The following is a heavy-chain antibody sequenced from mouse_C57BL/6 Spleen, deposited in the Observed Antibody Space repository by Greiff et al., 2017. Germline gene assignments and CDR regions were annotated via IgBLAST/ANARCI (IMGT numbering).Heavy chain of an antibody. CDR1: GFTFSDYY. V-gene: IGHV5-16*01. J-gene: IGHJ2*01. CDR2: INYDGSST. CDR3: ARDRALHFDY. Sequence: EVNLVESEGGLVQPGSSMKLSCTASGFTFSDYYMAWVRQVPEKGLEWVANINYDGSSTYYLDSLKSRFIISRDNAKNILYLQMSSLKSEDTATYYCARDRALHFDYWGQGTTLTVSS. D-gene: IGHD3-1*01.